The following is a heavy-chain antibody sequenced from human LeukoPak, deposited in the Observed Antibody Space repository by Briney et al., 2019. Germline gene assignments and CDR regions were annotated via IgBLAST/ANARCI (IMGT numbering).Heavy chain of an antibody. CDR1: GGTFSSYA. CDR2: IIPILGIA. Sequence: GASVKVSCKASGGTFSSYAISWVRQAPGQGLEWMGRIIPILGIANYAQKFQGRVTITADKSTSTAYMELSSLGSEDTAVYYCARGNSGWRYDSIDYWGQGTLVTVSS. J-gene: IGHJ4*02. D-gene: IGHD6-19*01. CDR3: ARGNSGWRYDSIDY. V-gene: IGHV1-69*04.